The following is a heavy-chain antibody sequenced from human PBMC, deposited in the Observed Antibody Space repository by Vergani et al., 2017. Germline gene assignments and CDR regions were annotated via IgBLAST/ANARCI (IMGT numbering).Heavy chain of an antibody. CDR1: GFTFSSYW. Sequence: EVQLVESGVGLVQPGGSLRLSCAASGFTFSSYWMSWVRQAPGKGLEWVANIKQVGSEKYYVDSVKGRFTISRDNAKNSLYLQMNSLRAEDTAVYYCARSVFGVVIPFDYWGQGTLVTVSS. CDR3: ARSVFGVVIPFDY. J-gene: IGHJ4*02. D-gene: IGHD3-3*01. V-gene: IGHV3-7*01. CDR2: IKQVGSEK.